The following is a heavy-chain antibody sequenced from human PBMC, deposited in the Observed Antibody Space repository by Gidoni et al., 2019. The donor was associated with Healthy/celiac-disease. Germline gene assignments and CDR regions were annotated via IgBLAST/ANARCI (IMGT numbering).Heavy chain of an antibody. CDR1: GGSISSSSYY. CDR3: ARETVRMSPSHFRRCGGDCLDYFDY. J-gene: IGHJ4*02. D-gene: IGHD2-21*02. CDR2: IYYSGST. V-gene: IGHV4-39*02. Sequence: QLQLQESGPGLVKPSETLSLTCTVSGGSISSSSYYWGWIRQPPGKGLEWIGSIYYSGSTYYNPSLKSRVTISVDTSKNQFSLKLSSVTAADTAVYYCARETVRMSPSHFRRCGGDCLDYFDYWGQGTLVTVSS.